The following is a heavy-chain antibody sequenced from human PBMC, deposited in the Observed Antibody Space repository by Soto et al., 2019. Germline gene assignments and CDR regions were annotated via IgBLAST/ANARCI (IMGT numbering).Heavy chain of an antibody. Sequence: GGSLRLSCVASEFTFSSYAMNWVRQAPGKGLEWVSTISGSGGTTYFADSVKGRFTISRDNSKDTLYLQMNSLRVEDTAVYYCAKARFEYSSSLIDYWAQGTPVTVSS. J-gene: IGHJ4*02. D-gene: IGHD1-26*01. V-gene: IGHV3-23*01. CDR3: AKARFEYSSSLIDY. CDR2: ISGSGGTT. CDR1: EFTFSSYA.